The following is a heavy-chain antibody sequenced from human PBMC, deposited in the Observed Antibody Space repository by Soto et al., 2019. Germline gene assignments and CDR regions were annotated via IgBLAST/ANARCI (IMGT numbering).Heavy chain of an antibody. CDR2: TSYDLSIN. V-gene: IGHV3-30*01. CDR3: VRRSTVSYYAVDV. J-gene: IGHJ6*02. D-gene: IGHD4-17*01. CDR1: GVSFWSYA. Sequence: PAGCMELSTAISGVSFWSYAIHWVRVPLVKGLDWVTFTSYDLSINFYAGSVKGRFSMCRDNCKNLQYVQMNSLRTEDSAVYYCVRRSTVSYYAVDVWGQGTTVTVSS.